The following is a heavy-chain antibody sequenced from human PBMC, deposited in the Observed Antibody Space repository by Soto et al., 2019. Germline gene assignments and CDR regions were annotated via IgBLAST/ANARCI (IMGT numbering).Heavy chain of an antibody. CDR3: AKITVRQWLLSRYFDY. CDR2: ISGSGGST. CDR1: GFTFSSYA. J-gene: IGHJ4*02. D-gene: IGHD3-3*01. V-gene: IGHV3-23*01. Sequence: GSLRLSCAASGFTFSSYAMSWVRQAPGKGLEWVSAISGSGGSTYYADSVKGRFTISRDNSKNTLFLQMNSLRAEDTAVYYCAKITVRQWLLSRYFDYWGQGSPVTVSS.